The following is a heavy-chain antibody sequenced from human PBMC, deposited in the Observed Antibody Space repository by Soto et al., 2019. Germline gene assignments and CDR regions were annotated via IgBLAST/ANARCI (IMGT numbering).Heavy chain of an antibody. D-gene: IGHD6-13*01. CDR2: IKSKTDGGTT. J-gene: IGHJ4*02. Sequence: EVQLVESGGGLVKPGGSLRLSCAASGFTFSNAWMSWVRQAPGKGLEWVGRIKSKTDGGTTDYAAPVKGRFTISRDDSKNTLYLQMNSLKTEDTAVYYCTTDPGRWQQSRPPRLFWGQGTLVTVSS. CDR3: TTDPGRWQQSRPPRLF. V-gene: IGHV3-15*01. CDR1: GFTFSNAW.